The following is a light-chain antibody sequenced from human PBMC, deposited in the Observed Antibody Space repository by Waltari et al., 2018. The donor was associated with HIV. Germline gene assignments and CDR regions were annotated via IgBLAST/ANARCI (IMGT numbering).Light chain of an antibody. V-gene: IGLV1-47*01. J-gene: IGLJ3*02. CDR1: SSNLGGNY. CDR2: RND. CDR3: AAWDDSLSAWV. Sequence: QSVLTHTPSASGTPGQRVSIPCSGRSSNLGGNYVYWYLQLPGTAPKLLMYRNDEWPSGVPDRFSGSKSGTSASLAISGLRSEDEADYYCAAWDDSLSAWVFGGGTKLTVL.